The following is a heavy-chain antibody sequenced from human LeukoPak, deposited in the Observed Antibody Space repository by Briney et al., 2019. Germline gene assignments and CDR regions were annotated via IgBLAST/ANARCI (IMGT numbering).Heavy chain of an antibody. CDR2: FYVGGAT. CDR3: ARPYYSNYYYYGMDV. Sequence: GESLRLSCAVSGFSVTNNYMSWVRQAPGKGLEWVSVFYVGGATYYADSVKGRFTISRDNSKNTLYLQMNSLRAEDTAVYYCARPYYSNYYYYGMDVWGQGTTVTVSS. CDR1: GFSVTNNY. D-gene: IGHD4-11*01. V-gene: IGHV3-53*01. J-gene: IGHJ6*02.